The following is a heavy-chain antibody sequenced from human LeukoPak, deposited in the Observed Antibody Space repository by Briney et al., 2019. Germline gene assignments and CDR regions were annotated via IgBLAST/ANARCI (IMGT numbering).Heavy chain of an antibody. Sequence: ASVKVSCKAAGYTFTSYDINWVRQATGQGPEWMGWMNPNTANTGFAQKFQGRVTMTRNTSINTAYMELSSLRSEGTAVYYCARGNPMGWGRWFDPWGQGTLVTVSS. CDR3: ARGNPMGWGRWFDP. CDR2: MNPNTANT. V-gene: IGHV1-8*01. J-gene: IGHJ5*02. D-gene: IGHD3-16*01. CDR1: GYTFTSYD.